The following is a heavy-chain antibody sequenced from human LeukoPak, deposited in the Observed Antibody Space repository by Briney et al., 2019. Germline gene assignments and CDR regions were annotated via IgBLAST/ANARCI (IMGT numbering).Heavy chain of an antibody. D-gene: IGHD3-3*01. Sequence: SETLSLTCAVYGGSFSGYYWSWIRQPPGKGLEWIGEINHSGSTNYNPSLKSRVTISVDTSKNQFSLKLSSVTAADTAVYYCARHAGGSRYYDFWSGYYTDYWGQGTLVTVSS. CDR3: ARHAGGSRYYDFWSGYYTDY. CDR1: GGSFSGYY. CDR2: INHSGST. V-gene: IGHV4-34*01. J-gene: IGHJ4*02.